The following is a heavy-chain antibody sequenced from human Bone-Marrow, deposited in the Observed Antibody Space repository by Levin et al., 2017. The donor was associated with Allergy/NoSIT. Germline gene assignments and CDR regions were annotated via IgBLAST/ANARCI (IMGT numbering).Heavy chain of an antibody. D-gene: IGHD5-18*01. Sequence: GESLKISCKASGYTFTGYFIHWVRQAPGQGLEWMGWINPNSGDTTYAQKFQGRVTMTRDTSISTAYMGLTRLKSDDTAVYYCARFSRRGYNLYFDYWGQGTLVTVSS. J-gene: IGHJ4*02. CDR1: GYTFTGYF. CDR3: ARFSRRGYNLYFDY. V-gene: IGHV1-2*02. CDR2: INPNSGDT.